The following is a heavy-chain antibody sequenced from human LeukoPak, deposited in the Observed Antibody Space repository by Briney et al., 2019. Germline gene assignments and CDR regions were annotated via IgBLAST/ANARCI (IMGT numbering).Heavy chain of an antibody. CDR1: GFTFSSYW. CDR3: ARAERRGYDFWSGYYLPDH. CDR2: INSDGSST. V-gene: IGHV3-74*01. Sequence: PGGSLRLSCAASGFTFSSYWMHWVRQAPGKGLVWVSRINSDGSSTRYADSVKGRFTISRDNAKNTLYLQMNSLRAEDTAVYYCARAERRGYDFWSGYYLPDHWGQGTLVTVSS. J-gene: IGHJ4*02. D-gene: IGHD3-3*01.